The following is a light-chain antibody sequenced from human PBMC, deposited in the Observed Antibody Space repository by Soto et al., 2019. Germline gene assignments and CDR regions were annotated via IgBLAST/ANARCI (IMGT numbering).Light chain of an antibody. J-gene: IGKJ2*01. V-gene: IGKV3-20*01. CDR3: QQSGSSPFT. CDR2: GAS. CDR1: QSASSY. Sequence: EIVLTQSPGTLSLSPGERATLSCRTSQSASSYLAWYQQKLGQAPRLLIYGASSRATGIPDRFSGSGSGTDFTLTINRLAPEDFAVYYCQQSGSSPFTFGQGPKLEIK.